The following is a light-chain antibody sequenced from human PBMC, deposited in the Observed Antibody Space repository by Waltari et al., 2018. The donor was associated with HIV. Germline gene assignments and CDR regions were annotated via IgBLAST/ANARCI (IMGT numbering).Light chain of an antibody. V-gene: IGLV1-51*01. J-gene: IGLJ2*01. CDR3: ATWDSALSGVL. CDR1: RSIIRNTH. CDR2: DND. Sequence: SMFPPPPSVSATSRPWFTISCSGSRSIIRNTHLSWYQLVPGTSPRRIISDNDKRPSDTPDRFSASKSGTSGTLVISDLQTGDEADYFCATWDSALSGVLFGGGTSVIVL.